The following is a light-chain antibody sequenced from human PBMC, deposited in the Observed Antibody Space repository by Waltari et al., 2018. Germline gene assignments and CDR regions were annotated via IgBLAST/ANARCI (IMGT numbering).Light chain of an antibody. Sequence: EIVMTQSPATLSVSPGERAILSCRASQSVTTNLAWYQQKPGQAPRLLIYGASTRATDIPARFSGSGSGTEFTLTISSLQSEDFAVYYCQQYKNWPPLTFGGGTKVEIK. CDR3: QQYKNWPPLT. V-gene: IGKV3-15*01. J-gene: IGKJ4*01. CDR1: QSVTTN. CDR2: GAS.